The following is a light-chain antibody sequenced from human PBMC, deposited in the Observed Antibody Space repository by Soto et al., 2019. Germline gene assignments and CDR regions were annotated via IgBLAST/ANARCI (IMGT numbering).Light chain of an antibody. CDR1: QSISSY. V-gene: IGKV1-39*01. CDR3: QQSYSTPIT. CDR2: AAS. Sequence: DIQMTQSPSSLSASVGDRVTTTCRASQSISSYLNWYQQKPGKAPKLLIYAASSLQSGVPSRFSGSGSGTDFTLTISSLQPEDFATYYCQQSYSTPITFGQGTRLGIK. J-gene: IGKJ5*01.